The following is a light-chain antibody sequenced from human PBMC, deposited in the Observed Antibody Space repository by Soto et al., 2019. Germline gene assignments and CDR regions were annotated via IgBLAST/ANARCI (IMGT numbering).Light chain of an antibody. CDR1: RLGDKF. CDR3: QAWDSSTVV. CDR2: QDK. J-gene: IGLJ2*01. Sequence: SYELTQPPSVSVSPGQTASITCSGDRLGDKFVCWYQQKPGQSPVLFMYQDKKRPSGIPERFSGSNSGNTATLTINGTQAMDEADYYCQAWDSSTVVFGGGTQLTVL. V-gene: IGLV3-1*01.